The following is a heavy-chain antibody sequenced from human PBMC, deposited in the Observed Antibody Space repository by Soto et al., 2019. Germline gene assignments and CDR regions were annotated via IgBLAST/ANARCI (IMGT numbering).Heavy chain of an antibody. CDR2: MDLSNSYT. D-gene: IGHD6-19*01. CDR1: GYSFTSYW. Sequence: GESLKISCKGSGYSFTSYWISWVRQMPGKGLKWRGRMDLSNSYTNNSRSFQGHVTISADKSIITAYLQWSSLKASDTAMYYCASPGIAVAGTGYYYGMDVWGQGTTVTVSS. CDR3: ASPGIAVAGTGYYYGMDV. J-gene: IGHJ6*02. V-gene: IGHV5-10-1*01.